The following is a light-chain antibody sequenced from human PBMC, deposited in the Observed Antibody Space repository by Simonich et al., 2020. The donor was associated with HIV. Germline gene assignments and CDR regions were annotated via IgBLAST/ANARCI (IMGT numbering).Light chain of an antibody. CDR1: QGIGSW. CDR3: QQANSFPFT. J-gene: IGKJ3*01. Sequence: DFQMTQSPSSVSASVGERVTITCRASQGIGSWLAWYQQKPGKAPKLLIYAASSLQSGVPSRFSGGGFGTDFTLTISSLQPDDFAIYYCQQANSFPFTFGPGTKVEIK. CDR2: AAS. V-gene: IGKV1-12*01.